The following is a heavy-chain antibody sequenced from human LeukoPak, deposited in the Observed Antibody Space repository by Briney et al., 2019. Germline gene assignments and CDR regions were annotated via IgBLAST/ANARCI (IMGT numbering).Heavy chain of an antibody. J-gene: IGHJ4*02. CDR1: GGSISSYY. D-gene: IGHD3-22*01. CDR2: IYYSGST. V-gene: IGHV4-59*01. Sequence: SETLSLTCTVSGGSISSYYSSWIRQPPGKGLEWIGYIYYSGSTNYNPSLKSRVTISVDTSKNQFSLKLSSVTAADTAVYYCAGDSGYFDYWGQGTLVTVSS. CDR3: AGDSGYFDY.